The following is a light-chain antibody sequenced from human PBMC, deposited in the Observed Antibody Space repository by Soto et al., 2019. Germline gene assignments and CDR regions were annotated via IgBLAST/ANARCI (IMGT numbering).Light chain of an antibody. J-gene: IGKJ3*01. CDR1: QGISNY. CDR3: QKYNRAAFT. CDR2: AAS. V-gene: IGKV1-27*01. Sequence: DIQMTQSPSSLSASVGDRVAITCRASQGISNYLAWYQQKPGKVPKLLIYAASTLQSGVPSRFSGSGSGTDFNLTISSLQPEDVATYYCQKYNRAAFTFGRGTKVDIK.